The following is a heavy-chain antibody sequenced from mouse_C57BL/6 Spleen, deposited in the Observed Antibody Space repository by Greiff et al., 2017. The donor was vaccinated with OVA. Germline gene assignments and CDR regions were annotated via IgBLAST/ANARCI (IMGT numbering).Heavy chain of an antibody. J-gene: IGHJ4*01. V-gene: IGHV1-72*01. CDR2: IDPNSGGT. D-gene: IGHD2-4*01. CDR1: GYTFTSYW. CDR3: ARSGVGIYYDYGEDAMDY. Sequence: QVQLQQPGAELVKPGASVKLSCKASGYTFTSYWMHWVKQRLGRGLEWIGRIDPNSGGTKYNEKFKSKATLTVDKPSSTAYMQLSSLTSEDSAVYYCARSGVGIYYDYGEDAMDYWGQGTSVTVSS.